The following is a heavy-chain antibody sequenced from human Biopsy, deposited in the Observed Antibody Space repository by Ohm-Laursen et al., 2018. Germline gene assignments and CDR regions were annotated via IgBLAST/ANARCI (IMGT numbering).Heavy chain of an antibody. CDR3: ARWYGDLFYYYNGMDV. D-gene: IGHD3-10*01. CDR1: GFTFNVYS. Sequence: SLRLSCAASGFTFNVYSIVWVRQAPGKGLEWVSSITSRTRSTYYADSVKGRVTISRDNANNSVSLQMNNLRVDDTAVYYCARWYGDLFYYYNGMDVWGQGTTVTVSS. J-gene: IGHJ6*02. V-gene: IGHV3-21*01. CDR2: ITSRTRST.